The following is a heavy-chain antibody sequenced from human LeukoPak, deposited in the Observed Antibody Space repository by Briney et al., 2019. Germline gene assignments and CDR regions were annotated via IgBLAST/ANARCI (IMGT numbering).Heavy chain of an antibody. CDR3: ARDGSRYSSGWFDS. CDR1: GFTFDDYG. Sequence: GGSLRLSCAASGFTFDDYGMSWVRQAPGKGLEWVSGINWNGGSTGYADSVKGRFTISRDNAKKSLYLQMNSLRADDTAVYYCARDGSRYSSGWFDSWGQGTLVAVSS. J-gene: IGHJ5*01. D-gene: IGHD6-19*01. CDR2: INWNGGST. V-gene: IGHV3-20*04.